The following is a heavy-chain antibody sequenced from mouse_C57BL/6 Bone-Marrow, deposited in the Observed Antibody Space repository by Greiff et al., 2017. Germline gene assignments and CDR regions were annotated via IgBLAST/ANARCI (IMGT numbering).Heavy chain of an antibody. D-gene: IGHD2-2*01. Sequence: VQLKQSGTELVKPGASVKLSCKASGYTFTSYWMHWVKQRPGQGLEWIGNINPSNGGTNYNEKFKSKATLTVDKSSSTAYMQLSSLTSEDSAVYDCARWLWLQPGVYFDYWGQGTTLTVSS. CDR3: ARWLWLQPGVYFDY. V-gene: IGHV1-53*01. CDR2: INPSNGGT. CDR1: GYTFTSYW. J-gene: IGHJ2*01.